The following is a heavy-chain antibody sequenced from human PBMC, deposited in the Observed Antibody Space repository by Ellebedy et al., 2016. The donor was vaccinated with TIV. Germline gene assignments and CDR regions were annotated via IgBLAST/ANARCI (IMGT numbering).Heavy chain of an antibody. J-gene: IGHJ5*02. D-gene: IGHD2-21*02. CDR3: ARGGGDRFDP. V-gene: IGHV4-34*01. Sequence: MPSETLSLTCAVYGGSFSGYYWSWIRQPPGKGLEWIGEINHSGSTNYNPSLKSRVTVSVDTSKNQFSLKLSSVTAADTAVYYCARGGGDRFDPWGQGTLVTVSS. CDR1: GGSFSGYY. CDR2: INHSGST.